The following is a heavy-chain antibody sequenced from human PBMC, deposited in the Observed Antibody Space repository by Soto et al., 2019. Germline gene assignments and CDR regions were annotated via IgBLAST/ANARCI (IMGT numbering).Heavy chain of an antibody. Sequence: EVQLLESGGGLIQPGGSLRLSCAASGFTFSSYAMSWVRQVPGKGLEWVSGISGTGNSTYYADSVKGRFFISRDSSKNTVYLQMNSLRAEDTAIYYGANDAGQQWRFDYWGQGALVTVSS. CDR2: ISGTGNST. J-gene: IGHJ4*02. CDR3: ANDAGQQWRFDY. CDR1: GFTFSSYA. D-gene: IGHD6-19*01. V-gene: IGHV3-23*01.